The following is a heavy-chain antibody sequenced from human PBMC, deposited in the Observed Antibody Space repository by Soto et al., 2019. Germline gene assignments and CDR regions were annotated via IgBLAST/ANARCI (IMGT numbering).Heavy chain of an antibody. V-gene: IGHV4-30-2*01. CDR1: GGSISSGGYS. D-gene: IGHD2-15*01. Sequence: SETLSLTCAVSGGSISSGGYSWSWIRQPPGKGLEWIGYIYHSGSTYYSPSLKSRVTISVDRSKNQFSLKLSSVTAADTAVYYCARGHQGVQKKGYCSGGSCSTYFDYWGQGTLVTVSS. CDR3: ARGHQGVQKKGYCSGGSCSTYFDY. J-gene: IGHJ4*02. CDR2: IYHSGST.